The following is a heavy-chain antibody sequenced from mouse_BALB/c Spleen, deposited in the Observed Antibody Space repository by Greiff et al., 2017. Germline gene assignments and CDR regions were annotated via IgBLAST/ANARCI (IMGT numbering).Heavy chain of an antibody. CDR1: GFSLTGYG. CDR3: ARENYYGSSVFAY. V-gene: IGHV2-6-7*01. Sequence: QVQLKESGPGLVAPSQSLSITCTVSGFSLTGYGVNWVRQPPGKGLEWLGMIWGDGSTDYNSALKSRLSISKDNSKSQVFLKMNSLQTDDTARYYCARENYYGSSVFAYWGQGTLVTVSA. D-gene: IGHD1-1*01. CDR2: IWGDGST. J-gene: IGHJ3*01.